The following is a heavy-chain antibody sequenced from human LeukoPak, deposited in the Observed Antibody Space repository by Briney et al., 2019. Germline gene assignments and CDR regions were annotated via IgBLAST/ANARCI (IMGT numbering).Heavy chain of an antibody. D-gene: IGHD1-26*01. CDR3: ARDFSGSYYGNYYYYMDV. Sequence: GGSLRLSCAASGFTFSSYWMHWVRQAPGKGLVWVSRINSDGSSTSYADSVKGRFTISRDNAKNTLYLQMNSLRAEDTAVYYCARDFSGSYYGNYYYYMDVWGKGTTVTVSS. CDR1: GFTFSSYW. J-gene: IGHJ6*03. CDR2: INSDGSST. V-gene: IGHV3-74*01.